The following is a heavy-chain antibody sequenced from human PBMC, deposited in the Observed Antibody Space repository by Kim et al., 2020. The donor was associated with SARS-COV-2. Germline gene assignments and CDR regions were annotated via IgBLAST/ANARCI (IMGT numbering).Heavy chain of an antibody. V-gene: IGHV3-74*01. D-gene: IGHD3-22*01. CDR3: ARGYYDSSDYTENWFDP. CDR2: IKSDGSST. CDR1: GFTFSRYW. J-gene: IGHJ5*02. Sequence: GGSLRLSCAASGFTFSRYWMHWVRQAPGKGLVWVSRIKSDGSSTSYGDSVKGRFTISRDNAKNTLYLQMNSLRAEDTAVYYCARGYYDSSDYTENWFDPWGQGTLVTVSS.